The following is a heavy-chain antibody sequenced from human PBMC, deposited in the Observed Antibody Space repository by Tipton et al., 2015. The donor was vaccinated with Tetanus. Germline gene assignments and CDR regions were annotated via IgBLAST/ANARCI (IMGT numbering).Heavy chain of an antibody. D-gene: IGHD5-12*01. CDR1: GYTFTNYW. V-gene: IGHV5-51*01. CDR2: IYPGDSDT. CDR3: ARLEATSPEGSTFDI. Sequence: VQLVQSGAEVKKPGESLKISCKNSGYTFTNYWIGWVRQMPGKGLEYMGTIYPGDSDTRYSLSFLGQVTISADKSPSTAYLQWTSRKASDTATYYCARLEATSPEGSTFDIWGQGTMVTVSA. J-gene: IGHJ3*02.